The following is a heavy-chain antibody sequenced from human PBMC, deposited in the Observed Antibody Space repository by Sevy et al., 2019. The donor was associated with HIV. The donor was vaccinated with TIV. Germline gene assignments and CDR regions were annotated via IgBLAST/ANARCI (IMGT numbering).Heavy chain of an antibody. CDR3: AGGRFDSSGSFDAFDI. CDR1: GITFKNYA. CDR2: IFGSGGTT. J-gene: IGHJ3*02. Sequence: GGSLRLSCAASGITFKNYAMNWVRQAPGKGLNWVSSIFGSGGTTYYADSVRGRFTISRDTSKNTLFLQMNSLGTEDTAFYYCAGGRFDSSGSFDAFDIWGQGTMVTVSS. V-gene: IGHV3-23*01. D-gene: IGHD3-22*01.